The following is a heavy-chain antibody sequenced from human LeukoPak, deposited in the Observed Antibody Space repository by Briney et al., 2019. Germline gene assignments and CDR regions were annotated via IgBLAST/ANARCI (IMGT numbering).Heavy chain of an antibody. Sequence: KPSETLSLTCTVSGGSISSYYWSWIRQPPGKGLEWIGYIYYSGSTNYNPSLKSRVTISVDTSKNQFSLKLSSVTAADTAVYYCARDLGGFLEGFDIWGQGTMVTVSS. CDR2: IYYSGST. CDR1: GGSISSYY. CDR3: ARDLGGFLEGFDI. D-gene: IGHD3-3*01. V-gene: IGHV4-59*12. J-gene: IGHJ3*02.